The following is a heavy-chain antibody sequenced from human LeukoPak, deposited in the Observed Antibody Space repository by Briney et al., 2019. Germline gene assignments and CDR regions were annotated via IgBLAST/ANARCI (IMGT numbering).Heavy chain of an antibody. CDR2: INHSGST. D-gene: IGHD2-2*02. Sequence: KPSETLSLTCAVYGGSFSGYYWSWIRQPPGKGLEWIGEINHSGSTNYNPSLKSRVTISVDTSKNQFSLKLSSVTAADTAVYYCARARRYCSSTSCYTNIGVFRHCGFCHYYYYMDVWGKGTTVTVSS. CDR3: ARARRYCSSTSCYTNIGVFRHCGFCHYYYYMDV. V-gene: IGHV4-34*01. J-gene: IGHJ6*03. CDR1: GGSFSGYY.